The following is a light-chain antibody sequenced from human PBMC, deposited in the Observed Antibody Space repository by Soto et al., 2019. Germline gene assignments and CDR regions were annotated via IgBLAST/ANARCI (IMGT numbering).Light chain of an antibody. CDR2: AAS. CDR3: QQSFSTTWT. J-gene: IGKJ1*01. Sequence: IHMTHSPSSLSASLGDIVTITFRASQTILTYLNWYQQKPGQAPKLLIYAASSLQSGVPSRFSGGGSATDFTLTISSPQPEDFATYYCQQSFSTTWTFGHGTKVDIK. CDR1: QTILTY. V-gene: IGKV1-39*01.